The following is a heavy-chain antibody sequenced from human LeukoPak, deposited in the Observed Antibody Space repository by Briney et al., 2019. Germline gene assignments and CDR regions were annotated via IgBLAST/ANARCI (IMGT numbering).Heavy chain of an antibody. CDR3: AKQDSYWDVFDI. J-gene: IGHJ3*02. V-gene: IGHV3-48*01. Sequence: PGGSLRLSCAASGFIFSTYSINWVRQAPGKGLEWVSHISSSSSSIYYADSVKGRFTISRDNAKNSLYLQMNSLRAEDTAVYYCAKQDSYWDVFDIWGQGTLVTVS. CDR2: ISSSSSSI. CDR1: GFIFSTYS. D-gene: IGHD2-21*02.